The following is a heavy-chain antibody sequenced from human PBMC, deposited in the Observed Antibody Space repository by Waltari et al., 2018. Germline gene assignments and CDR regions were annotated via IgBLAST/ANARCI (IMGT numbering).Heavy chain of an antibody. J-gene: IGHJ4*02. V-gene: IGHV3-21*01. D-gene: IGHD3-22*01. CDR2: ISSSSSYI. Sequence: EVQLVESGGGLVKPGGSLRLSCAASGFTFSSYSMNWVRQAPGKGLEWVSSISSSSSYIYYADSVKGRFTISRDNAKNSLYLQMNSLRAEDTAVYYCARADYYDSSGYYFHSPIDYWGQGTLVTVSS. CDR1: GFTFSSYS. CDR3: ARADYYDSSGYYFHSPIDY.